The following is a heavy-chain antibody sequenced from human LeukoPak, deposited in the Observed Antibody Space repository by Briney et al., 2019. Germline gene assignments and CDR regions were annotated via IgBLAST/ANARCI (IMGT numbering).Heavy chain of an antibody. CDR3: ARSLWFGEPFHFDY. J-gene: IGHJ4*02. CDR2: ISSSSSYI. CDR1: GFTFSGYS. Sequence: GGSLRLSCAASGFTFSGYSMNWVRQAPGKGLEWVSCISSSSSYIYYADSVKGRFTISRDNAKSSLYLQMNILRAEDTAVYYCARSLWFGEPFHFDYWGQGTLVTVSS. V-gene: IGHV3-21*01. D-gene: IGHD3-10*01.